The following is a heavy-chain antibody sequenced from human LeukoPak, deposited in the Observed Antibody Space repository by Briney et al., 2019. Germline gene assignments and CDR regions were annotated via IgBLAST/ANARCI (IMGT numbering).Heavy chain of an antibody. J-gene: IGHJ5*02. CDR2: INPNSGGT. V-gene: IGHV1-2*02. CDR3: ARASMVRGVGLFFDRNWFDP. D-gene: IGHD3-10*01. CDR1: GYTFTSYY. Sequence: ASVKVSCKASGYTFTSYYMHWVRQAPGQGLEWMGWINPNSGGTNYAQKFQGRVTMTRDTSISTAYMELSGLRSDDTAVYYCARASMVRGVGLFFDRNWFDPWGQGTLVTVSS.